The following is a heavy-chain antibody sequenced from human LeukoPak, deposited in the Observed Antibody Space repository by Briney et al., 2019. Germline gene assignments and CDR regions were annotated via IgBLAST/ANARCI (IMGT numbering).Heavy chain of an antibody. D-gene: IGHD3-22*01. CDR3: ARDVSDYYDSSGYPDY. Sequence: ASVKVSCKASGYTFTSYGISWVRQAPGQGLEWMGWISAYNGNTNYAQKLQGRVTMTTDTSTSTAYMELRSLRSDDTAVYYCARDVSDYYDSSGYPDYWGQGTLVTVSS. V-gene: IGHV1-18*01. CDR1: GYTFTSYG. CDR2: ISAYNGNT. J-gene: IGHJ4*02.